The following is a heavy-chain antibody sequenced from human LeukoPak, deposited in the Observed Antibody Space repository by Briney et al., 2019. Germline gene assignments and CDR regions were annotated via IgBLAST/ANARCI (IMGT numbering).Heavy chain of an antibody. J-gene: IGHJ4*02. D-gene: IGHD6-13*01. CDR2: INHSGST. CDR3: ARYLRRGSWPLDY. CDR1: GYSISTNYY. V-gene: IGHV4-34*01. Sequence: SETLSLTCTVSGYSISTNYYWSWIRQPPGKGLEWIGEINHSGSTNYNPSLKSRVTISVDTSKNQFSLKLSSVTAADTAVYYCARYLRRGSWPLDYWGQGTLVTVSS.